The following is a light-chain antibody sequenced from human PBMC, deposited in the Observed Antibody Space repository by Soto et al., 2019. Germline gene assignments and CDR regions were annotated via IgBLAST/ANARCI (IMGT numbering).Light chain of an antibody. V-gene: IGLV4-60*03. Sequence: QPVLTQSSSASASLGSSVKLTCTLSSGHSSYIIAWHQQQPGKAPRYLMKLEGSGSHNKGSGVPDRFSGSSSGADRYLTISNLQSEDEADYYCETWDSNFWVFGGGTKLTVL. CDR3: ETWDSNFWV. CDR2: LEGSGSH. J-gene: IGLJ3*02. CDR1: SGHSSYI.